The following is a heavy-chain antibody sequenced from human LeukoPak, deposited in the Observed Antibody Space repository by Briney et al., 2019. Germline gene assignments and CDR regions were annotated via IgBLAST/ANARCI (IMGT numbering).Heavy chain of an antibody. V-gene: IGHV3-7*03. CDR2: IKPDGSAQ. Sequence: GGSLRLSCATSGFTFSSNWMSWVRHVPGRGLDWVANIKPDGSAQYYAASVKGRFTVSRDNAKNSLFLQMNSLTTEDTAVYYCARPNPSGWYFDYWGQGTLVTVSS. CDR1: GFTFSSNW. J-gene: IGHJ4*02. CDR3: ARPNPSGWYFDY. D-gene: IGHD6-19*01.